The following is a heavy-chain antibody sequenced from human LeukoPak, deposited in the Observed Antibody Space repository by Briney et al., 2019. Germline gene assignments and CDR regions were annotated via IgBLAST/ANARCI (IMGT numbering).Heavy chain of an antibody. Sequence: GGSLRLSCAASGFTFSSYWMSWVRQAPGKGLEWVANIKQDGSEKYYVDSVKGRFTISRDNAKNSLYLQMNSLRAEDTAVYYCAREQGGYSYGYGYWGQGTLVTVSS. V-gene: IGHV3-7*03. CDR2: IKQDGSEK. CDR3: AREQGGYSYGYGY. D-gene: IGHD5-18*01. J-gene: IGHJ4*02. CDR1: GFTFSSYW.